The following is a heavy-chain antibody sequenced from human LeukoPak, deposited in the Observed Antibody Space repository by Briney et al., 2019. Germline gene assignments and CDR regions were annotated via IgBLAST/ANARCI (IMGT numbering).Heavy chain of an antibody. Sequence: SVKVSCKASGGTFSSYAISWVRQAPGQGLEWMGGIIPIFGTANYAQKFQGRVTITADESTSTAYMELSSLRSEDTAVYYCAREGWDIVVVPAAMDLVYWGQGTLVTVSS. D-gene: IGHD2-2*01. V-gene: IGHV1-69*13. CDR2: IIPIFGTA. J-gene: IGHJ4*02. CDR1: GGTFSSYA. CDR3: AREGWDIVVVPAAMDLVY.